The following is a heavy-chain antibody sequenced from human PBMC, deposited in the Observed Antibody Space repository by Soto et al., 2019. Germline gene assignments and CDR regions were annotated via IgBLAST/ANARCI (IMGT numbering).Heavy chain of an antibody. CDR3: ASDMSTT. J-gene: IGHJ5*02. Sequence: QVQLVQSGAEVKKPGASVKVSCKASGYTFTSHDINWMRQTTGQGLEWMGWMNPNSGHTNSAQKFQGRVTRTRDTSINTAYMELTNLRSEGTAIYYCASDMSTTWGQGTLVTVSS. D-gene: IGHD2-2*01. V-gene: IGHV1-8*01. CDR1: GYTFTSHD. CDR2: MNPNSGHT.